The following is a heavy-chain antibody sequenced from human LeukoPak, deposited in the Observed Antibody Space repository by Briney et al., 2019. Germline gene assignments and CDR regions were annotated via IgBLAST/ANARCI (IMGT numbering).Heavy chain of an antibody. CDR3: ARDRGWLQTYYFDY. J-gene: IGHJ4*02. V-gene: IGHV1-69*05. CDR2: IIPIFGTA. Sequence: SVKLSCKASGVTFSSYAISWVRQAPGQGLEWMGRIIPIFGTANYAQKFKGRVTITTDESTSTAYMELSSLRSEDTAVYYCARDRGWLQTYYFDYWGQGTLVTVSS. CDR1: GVTFSSYA. D-gene: IGHD5-24*01.